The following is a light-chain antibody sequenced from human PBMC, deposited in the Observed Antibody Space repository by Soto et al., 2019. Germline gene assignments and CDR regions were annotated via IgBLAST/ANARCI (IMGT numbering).Light chain of an antibody. CDR2: EGS. CDR1: SSDVGSYNL. V-gene: IGLV2-23*03. J-gene: IGLJ2*01. CDR3: CSYAGSSTFE. Sequence: QSALTQPASVSGSPGQSITISCTGTSSDVGSYNLVSWYQQHPGKAPKLMIYEGSKRPSGVSNRFSGSKSGNTASLTISGLQAEDEADYYCCSYAGSSTFEFGGWTQLTVL.